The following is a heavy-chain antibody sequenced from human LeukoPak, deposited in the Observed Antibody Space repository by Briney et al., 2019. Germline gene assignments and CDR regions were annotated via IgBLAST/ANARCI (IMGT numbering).Heavy chain of an antibody. CDR1: GYTFTSYG. J-gene: IGHJ6*02. V-gene: IGHV1-18*01. CDR2: ISAYNGNT. Sequence: ASVKVSCKASGYTFTSYGISWVRQAPGQGLEWMGWISAYNGNTNYAQELQGKVTMTTDTSTSTAYMELRSLRCDDTAVYYCARDYEGSTSYYYYYGMDVWGQGTTVTVSS. CDR3: ARDYEGSTSYYYYYGMDV. D-gene: IGHD2-2*01.